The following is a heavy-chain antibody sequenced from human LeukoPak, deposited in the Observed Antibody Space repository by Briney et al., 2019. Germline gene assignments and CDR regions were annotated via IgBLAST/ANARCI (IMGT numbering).Heavy chain of an antibody. CDR2: INSSGGST. V-gene: IGHV1-46*03. CDR1: GYTFTSYY. Sequence: ASVKVSCKASGYTFTSYYTHWVRQAPGQGLEWMGIINSSGGSTSYAQKFQGRVTMTRDTSTSTVYMELSSPRSEDTAVYYCARVEQQLVRYADYWGQGTLVTVSS. D-gene: IGHD6-13*01. J-gene: IGHJ4*02. CDR3: ARVEQQLVRYADY.